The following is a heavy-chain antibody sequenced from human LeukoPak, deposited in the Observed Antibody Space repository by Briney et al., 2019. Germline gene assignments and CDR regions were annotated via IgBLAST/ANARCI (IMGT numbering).Heavy chain of an antibody. CDR3: ARDHCSSTSCYFDYFDY. D-gene: IGHD2-2*01. Sequence: GRSLRLSCAASGFTFSSYGMHWVRQAPGKGLEWVAVIWYDGSNKYYADSVKGRFTISRDNSKNTLYLQMNSLSAEDTAVYYCARDHCSSTSCYFDYFDYWGQGTLVTVSS. V-gene: IGHV3-33*01. CDR1: GFTFSSYG. J-gene: IGHJ4*02. CDR2: IWYDGSNK.